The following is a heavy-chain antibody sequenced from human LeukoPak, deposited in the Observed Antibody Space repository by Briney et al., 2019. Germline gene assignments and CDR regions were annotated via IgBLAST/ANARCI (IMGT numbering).Heavy chain of an antibody. Sequence: LSLXXXXSGGXXXSYYWSWIRQPPGKGLEWIGYIYYSGSTNYNPSLKSRVTISVDTSKNQFSLKLSSVTAADTAVYYCARHVVVAAIFDYWGQGTLVTVSS. V-gene: IGHV4-59*08. CDR2: IYYSGST. CDR1: GGXXXSYY. CDR3: ARHVVVAAIFDY. D-gene: IGHD2-15*01. J-gene: IGHJ4*02.